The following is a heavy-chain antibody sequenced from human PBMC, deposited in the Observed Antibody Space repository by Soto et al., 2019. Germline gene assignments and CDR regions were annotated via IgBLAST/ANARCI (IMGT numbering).Heavy chain of an antibody. CDR3: AKDWNYNWNDGFPPFDV. CDR2: ISGNAGST. CDR1: GFTFSSDA. V-gene: IGHV3-23*01. J-gene: IGHJ3*01. D-gene: IGHD1-20*01. Sequence: EVQLLESGGGLVQPGGSLRLSCAASGFTFSSDAMSWVRQAPGKGLEWVSGISGNAGSTNYADAVRGRFTITRDNSKSTLYLQMNSLRAEDTVVYYCAKDWNYNWNDGFPPFDVWGQGTMVTVSS.